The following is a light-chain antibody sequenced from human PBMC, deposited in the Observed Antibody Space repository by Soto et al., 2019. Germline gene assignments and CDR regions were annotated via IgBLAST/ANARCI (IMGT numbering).Light chain of an antibody. CDR1: QSISSS. CDR2: DAS. V-gene: IGKV3-11*01. CDR3: QQNSDWPPIT. J-gene: IGKJ4*01. Sequence: EIVLTQSPATLSLSPGARATLSCRASQSISSSLYWYQQKPGQAPRLLIYDASNRAAGIPARFSGSGSGTDFTLTISSLEPEDFAVYYCQQNSDWPPITFGGGTKVEI.